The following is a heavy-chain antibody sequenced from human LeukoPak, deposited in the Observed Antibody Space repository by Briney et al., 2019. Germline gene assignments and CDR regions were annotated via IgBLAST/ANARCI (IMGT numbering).Heavy chain of an antibody. CDR2: INHNSGGT. V-gene: IGHV1-2*06. D-gene: IGHD6-6*01. CDR1: GYTFTGYY. CDR3: ARDYSSSSGWFDP. J-gene: IGHJ5*02. Sequence: ASVKVSCKAAGYTFTGYYMHWVRQAPGQGLEWMGRINHNSGGTNYAQKFQGRVTMTRDTSISTAYMELSRLRSDDTAVYYCARDYSSSSGWFDPWGQGTLVTVSS.